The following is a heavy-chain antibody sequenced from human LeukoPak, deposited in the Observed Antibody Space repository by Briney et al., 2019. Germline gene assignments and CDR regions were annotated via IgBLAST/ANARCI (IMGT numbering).Heavy chain of an antibody. CDR1: GYSFTTYW. J-gene: IGHJ4*02. V-gene: IGHV5-51*01. D-gene: IGHD6-19*01. Sequence: GESLKISCKGSGYSFTTYWIGWVRQMPGKGLEWMGVIYPNDSDTRYSPSFQGQVTVSADKSISTAYLQWSSLKASDTAMYYCARPYEGAVAGPFDYWGQGTLVTVSS. CDR3: ARPYEGAVAGPFDY. CDR2: IYPNDSDT.